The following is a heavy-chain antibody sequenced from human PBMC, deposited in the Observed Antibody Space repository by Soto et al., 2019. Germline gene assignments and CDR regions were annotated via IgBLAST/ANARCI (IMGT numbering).Heavy chain of an antibody. V-gene: IGHV3-73*01. CDR1: GLTFSDSA. CDR3: TIQEIVGATGY. Sequence: PGGSLRLSCAASGLTFSDSAIHWVRQASGKGLEWVGRIRSKTNNYATTYAASVKGRFTISRDDSKNTAYLQMNSLKSEDTAAYYCTIQEIVGATGYWGQGTQVTVSS. CDR2: IRSKTNNYAT. D-gene: IGHD1-26*01. J-gene: IGHJ4*02.